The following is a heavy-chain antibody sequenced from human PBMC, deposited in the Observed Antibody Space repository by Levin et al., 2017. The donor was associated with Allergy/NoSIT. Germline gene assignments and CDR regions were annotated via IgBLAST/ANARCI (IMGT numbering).Heavy chain of an antibody. CDR2: TRDKANSYTT. CDR3: ARNFYESSTYYSDY. J-gene: IGHJ4*02. V-gene: IGHV3-72*01. D-gene: IGHD3-22*01. CDR1: GFTFSDHY. Sequence: GGSLRLSCAASGFTFSDHYIDWVRQAPGKGLEWVGRTRDKANSYTTEYAASVKGRFTISRDDSKNSLYLQMNSLKTEDTAVYYCARNFYESSTYYSDYWGQGTLVTVSS.